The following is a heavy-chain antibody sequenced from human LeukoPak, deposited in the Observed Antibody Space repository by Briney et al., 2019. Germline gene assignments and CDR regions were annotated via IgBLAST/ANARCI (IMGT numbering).Heavy chain of an antibody. CDR2: INYHGSDK. V-gene: IGHV3-7*01. D-gene: IGHD2-21*02. J-gene: IGHJ4*02. CDR1: GFTFSDYW. Sequence: PGGSLRLSCAASGFTFSDYWMQWVRQAPGKGLEWVANINYHGSDKYFVDSVKGRFTISRDNAKNSLFLQMNSLRDEDTAVYYCTRGDPDYWGQGTLVTVSS. CDR3: TRGDPDY.